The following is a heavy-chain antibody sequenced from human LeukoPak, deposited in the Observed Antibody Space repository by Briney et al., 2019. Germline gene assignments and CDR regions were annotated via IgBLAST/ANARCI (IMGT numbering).Heavy chain of an antibody. Sequence: GGSLRLSCAASGFTVSSNYMSWVRQAPGKGLEWVSVIYSGGSTYYADSVKGRFTISRDNSKNTLYLQMNSLRAEDTAVYYCARGAHYSILYAFDYWGQGTLVTVSS. V-gene: IGHV3-53*05. J-gene: IGHJ4*02. D-gene: IGHD4-11*01. CDR1: GFTVSSNY. CDR3: ARGAHYSILYAFDY. CDR2: IYSGGST.